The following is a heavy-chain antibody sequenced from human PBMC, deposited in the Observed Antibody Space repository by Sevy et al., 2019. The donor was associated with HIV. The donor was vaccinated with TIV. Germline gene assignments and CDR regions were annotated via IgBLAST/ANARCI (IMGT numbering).Heavy chain of an antibody. CDR2: ISNSGANT. CDR1: GFTFTNFG. D-gene: IGHD6-19*01. Sequence: GGSLRLSCAASGFTFTNFGMHWVRQAPGKGLEWVSGISNSGANTYYTDSVRGRFTVSRDNSKNTVYLQLNSLRAEDTAIYYCAKEWTLLSDWYGEFDYWGQGTLVTVSS. J-gene: IGHJ4*02. V-gene: IGHV3-23*01. CDR3: AKEWTLLSDWYGEFDY.